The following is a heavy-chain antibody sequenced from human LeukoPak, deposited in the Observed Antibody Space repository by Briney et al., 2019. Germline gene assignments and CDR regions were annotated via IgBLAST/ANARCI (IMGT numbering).Heavy chain of an antibody. CDR1: GGSISSDY. Sequence: PSETLSLTYTVSGGSISSDYWSWIRQTPGKGLEWIGYISYNTNYNPSLESRVAISIDTSKNQFSLKLTSVTAADTAVYYCARDSGYSYGFDYWGQGTLVTVSS. D-gene: IGHD5-18*01. CDR2: ISYNT. V-gene: IGHV4-59*12. J-gene: IGHJ4*02. CDR3: ARDSGYSYGFDY.